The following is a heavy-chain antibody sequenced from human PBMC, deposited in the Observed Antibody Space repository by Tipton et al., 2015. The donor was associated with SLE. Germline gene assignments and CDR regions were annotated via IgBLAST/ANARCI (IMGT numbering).Heavy chain of an antibody. J-gene: IGHJ4*02. CDR1: GGSISSTNYF. D-gene: IGHD5-12*01. CDR2: VYDSWTT. Sequence: TLSLTCTVSGGSISSTNYFWTWIRQPAGKGLEWMGYVYDSWTTNYNPSLEGRVTMSVDTSRNQFSLKLTSVTAADTAVYYCARLREELRWDSGSERPIAVDNWGQGTLVTVSS. CDR3: ARLREELRWDSGSERPIAVDN. V-gene: IGHV4-61*05.